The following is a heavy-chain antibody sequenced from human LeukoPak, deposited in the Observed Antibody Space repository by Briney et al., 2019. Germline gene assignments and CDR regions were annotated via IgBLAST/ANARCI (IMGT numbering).Heavy chain of an antibody. CDR2: INHSGST. V-gene: IGHV4-34*01. CDR3: ARAPYGYGFVYYLDY. J-gene: IGHJ4*02. CDR1: GGSFSGYY. Sequence: SETLSLTCAVYGGSFSGYYWSWIRQPPGKGLEWIGEINHSGSTNYNPSLKSRVTISVDTSKNQFSLKLSSVTAADTAVYYCARAPYGYGFVYYLDYWGQGTLVTVSS. D-gene: IGHD5-18*01.